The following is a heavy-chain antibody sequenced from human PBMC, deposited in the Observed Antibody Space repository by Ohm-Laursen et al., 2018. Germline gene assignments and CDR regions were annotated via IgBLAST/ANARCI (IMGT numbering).Heavy chain of an antibody. D-gene: IGHD3-3*01. CDR3: ARPSDDFWSGYQSGMDV. CDR2: MNPNSGNT. Sequence: GASVKVSCNASGYTFTSYDINWVRQATGQGLEWMGWMNPNSGNTGYAQKFQGRVTMTRNTSISTAYMELSSLRSEDTAVYYCARPSDDFWSGYQSGMDVWGQGTTVTVSS. J-gene: IGHJ6*02. CDR1: GYTFTSYD. V-gene: IGHV1-8*01.